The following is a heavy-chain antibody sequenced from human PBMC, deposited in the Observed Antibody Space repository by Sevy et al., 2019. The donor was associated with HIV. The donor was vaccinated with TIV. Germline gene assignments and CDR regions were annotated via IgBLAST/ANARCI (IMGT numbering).Heavy chain of an antibody. D-gene: IGHD3-3*01. CDR3: AKDLGGSSYDFWSGYYNY. CDR1: GFTFSSYA. J-gene: IGHJ4*02. V-gene: IGHV3-23*01. Sequence: GGSLRLSCAASGFTFSSYAMSWVRQAPGKGLEWVSAISGSGGSTYYAVSVKGRFTISRDNSKKTLYLQMNSLRAEDTAVYYCAKDLGGSSYDFWSGYYNYWGQGTLVTVSS. CDR2: ISGSGGST.